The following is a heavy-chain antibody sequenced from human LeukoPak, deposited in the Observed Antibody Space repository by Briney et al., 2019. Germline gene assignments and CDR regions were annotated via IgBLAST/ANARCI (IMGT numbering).Heavy chain of an antibody. CDR3: ARDMWELPSDYYYYG. D-gene: IGHD3-10*01. CDR1: GYTFTSHY. J-gene: IGHJ4*02. Sequence: GASVKVSCKASGYTFTSHYFNWLRQAPGQGLEWMGRINPNSGVTKYADKFQGRVIMTRDTSTSTAYMELNRLRSNDTASYYCARDMWELPSDYYYYGWGQGALVPVS. CDR2: INPNSGVT. V-gene: IGHV1-2*06.